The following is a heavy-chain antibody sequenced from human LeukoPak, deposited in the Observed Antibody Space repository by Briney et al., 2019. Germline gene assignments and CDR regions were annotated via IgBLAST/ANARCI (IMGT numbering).Heavy chain of an antibody. CDR2: INPNSGGT. V-gene: IGHV1-2*02. CDR1: GYTFTGYY. J-gene: IGHJ4*02. Sequence: ASVKVSCKASGYTFTGYYMHWVRQAPGQGLEWMGWINPNSGGTNYAQKFQGRVTMTRDTSISTAYMELSRLRSDDTAVYYCARDFGSYPSDFFFDTWGQGTLVTVSS. CDR3: ARDFGSYPSDFFFDT. D-gene: IGHD1-26*01.